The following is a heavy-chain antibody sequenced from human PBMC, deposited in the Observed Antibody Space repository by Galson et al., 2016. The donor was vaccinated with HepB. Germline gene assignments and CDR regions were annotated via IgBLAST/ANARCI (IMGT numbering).Heavy chain of an antibody. CDR3: ATDNLAYCGADCYS. CDR2: ISGSGRIT. V-gene: IGHV3-23*01. Sequence: SLGLSCAASGFTFSAYAMMWVRQTPGKGLEWVSSISGSGRITYYADSVRGRFTISRDNSKSTLYLRMNSLRAEDTAVYYCATDNLAYCGADCYSWGQGTRVTVSS. CDR1: GFTFSAYA. D-gene: IGHD2-21*02. J-gene: IGHJ5*02.